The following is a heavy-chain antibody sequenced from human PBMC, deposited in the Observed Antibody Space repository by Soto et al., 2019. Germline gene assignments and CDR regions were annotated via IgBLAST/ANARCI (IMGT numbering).Heavy chain of an antibody. Sequence: EVQLLESGGDLVQPGGSLRLSCAASGFTFTSYAMSWIRQAPGKGLEWVSAITGGGDNTYYADSVKGRFTSSRDNSKNTLYLQMNSLRAVDSGLYYCTQDGASKVWLTVNLGQGTLVTVSS. CDR3: TQDGASKVWLTVN. J-gene: IGHJ4*02. CDR1: GFTFTSYA. D-gene: IGHD3-9*01. CDR2: ITGGGDNT. V-gene: IGHV3-23*01.